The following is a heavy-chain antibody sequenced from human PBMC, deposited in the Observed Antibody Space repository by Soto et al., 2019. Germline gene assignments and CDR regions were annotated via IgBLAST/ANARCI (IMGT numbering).Heavy chain of an antibody. CDR1: GGSISSGGYY. V-gene: IGHV4-31*03. J-gene: IGHJ6*03. CDR3: ARAREQQLGGVWHAHDRYMDV. D-gene: IGHD6-13*01. CDR2: IYYSGGT. Sequence: QVQLQESGPGLVKPSQTLSLTCTVSGGSISSGGYYWSWIRQHPGKGLEGIGYIYYSGGTYYNPFLKHRFTITVDTSKNPFSLKLSSVTAADTAVYYCARAREQQLGGVWHAHDRYMDVWGKGTTVTVSS.